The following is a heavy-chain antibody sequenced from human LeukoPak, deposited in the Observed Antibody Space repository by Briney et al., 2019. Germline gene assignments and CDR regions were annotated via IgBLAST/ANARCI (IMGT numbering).Heavy chain of an antibody. D-gene: IGHD6-19*01. CDR2: IYYSGST. CDR3: ARASSGWYGNFDY. Sequence: SETLSLTCTVSGGSISIYSWNWIRQPPGKGLEWIGYIYYSGSTNYNPSLKSRVTISVDTSKNQFSLKLSSVTAADTAVYYCARASSGWYGNFDYWGQGTLVTVSS. CDR1: GGSISIYS. V-gene: IGHV4-59*08. J-gene: IGHJ4*02.